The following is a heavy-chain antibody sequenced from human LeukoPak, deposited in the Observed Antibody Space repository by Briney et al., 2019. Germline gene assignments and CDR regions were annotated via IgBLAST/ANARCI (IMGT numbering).Heavy chain of an antibody. CDR3: ARDYCSSTSCLFDY. J-gene: IGHJ4*02. Sequence: GASVKVSCKASGYTFTSYGISWVRQAPGRGLEWMGRINPNSGDTNYAQNFQGRVTMTRDTSISTAYMELSRLRSDDTAVYYCARDYCSSTSCLFDYWGQGTLVTVSS. CDR1: GYTFTSYG. V-gene: IGHV1-2*06. CDR2: INPNSGDT. D-gene: IGHD2-2*01.